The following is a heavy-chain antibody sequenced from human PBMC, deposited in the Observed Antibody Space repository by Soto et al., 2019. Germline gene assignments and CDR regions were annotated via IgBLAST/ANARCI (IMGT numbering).Heavy chain of an antibody. CDR2: IYTSGST. CDR3: ARGIVDFWSGRHYFDY. D-gene: IGHD3-3*01. CDR1: GGSISYY. Sequence: NPSETLSLTCTVSGGSISYYWSWIRQPAGKGLEWIGRIYTSGSTNYNPSLKSRVTMSIDTSKNQFSLKLTSVTAADTAVYFCARGIVDFWSGRHYFDYWGPGTLVTVSS. V-gene: IGHV4-4*07. J-gene: IGHJ4*02.